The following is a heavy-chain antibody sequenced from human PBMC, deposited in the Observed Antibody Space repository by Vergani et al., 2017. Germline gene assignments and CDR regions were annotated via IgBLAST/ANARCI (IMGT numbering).Heavy chain of an antibody. Sequence: EVQLLESGGGLIHPGASLTLSCAASGFSFRSYAMGWVRQAPGKGLEWVSLISSSSGDKYYADFVKGRFTVSRDNFKNTMYLQMDRLTTDDTAVYFCARDGTDIFVSSSDYSHLLYYWGQGILVTVSS. CDR2: ISSSSGDK. V-gene: IGHV3-23*01. CDR1: GFSFRSYA. J-gene: IGHJ4*02. D-gene: IGHD3-22*01. CDR3: ARDGTDIFVSSSDYSHLLYY.